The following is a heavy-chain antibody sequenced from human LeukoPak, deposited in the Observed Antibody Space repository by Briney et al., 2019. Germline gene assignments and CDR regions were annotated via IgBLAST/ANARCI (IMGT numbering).Heavy chain of an antibody. CDR1: GFTFSSYS. D-gene: IGHD6-13*01. CDR3: ARDRIAAAGTFDY. CDR2: IGSSSSYI. V-gene: IGHV3-21*01. J-gene: IGHJ4*02. Sequence: PGGSLRLSCAASGFTFSSYSMNWVRQAPGKGLEWVSSIGSSSSYIYYADSVKGRFTISRDNAKNSLYLQMNSLRAEDTAVYYCARDRIAAAGTFDYWGQGTLVTVSS.